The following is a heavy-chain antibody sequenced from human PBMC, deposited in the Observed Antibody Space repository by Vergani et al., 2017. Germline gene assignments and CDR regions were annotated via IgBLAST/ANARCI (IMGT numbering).Heavy chain of an antibody. D-gene: IGHD4-17*01. Sequence: QVQLVGSGGGVVQPGRSLRLSCAASGFTFSSYAMHWVRQAPGKGLEWVAVISYDGSNKYYADSVKGRFTISRDNSKNTLYLQMNSLRAEDTAVYYCARGASGDYVSSFDYWGQGTLVTVSS. CDR3: ARGASGDYVSSFDY. J-gene: IGHJ4*02. CDR1: GFTFSSYA. CDR2: ISYDGSNK. V-gene: IGHV3-30-3*01.